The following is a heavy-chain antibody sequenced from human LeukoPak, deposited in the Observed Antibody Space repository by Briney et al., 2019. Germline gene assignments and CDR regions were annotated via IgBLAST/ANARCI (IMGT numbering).Heavy chain of an antibody. Sequence: GESLKIYCQGSGYSFTSYWIGWVRQIPGKGLEWMGIIYPGDSDTRYSPSFQGQVTISADKSISTAYLQWSSLKASDTAMYYCARHHSGSYYYDWYFDLWGRGTLVTVSS. CDR1: GYSFTSYW. V-gene: IGHV5-51*01. D-gene: IGHD1-26*01. CDR2: IYPGDSDT. J-gene: IGHJ2*01. CDR3: ARHHSGSYYYDWYFDL.